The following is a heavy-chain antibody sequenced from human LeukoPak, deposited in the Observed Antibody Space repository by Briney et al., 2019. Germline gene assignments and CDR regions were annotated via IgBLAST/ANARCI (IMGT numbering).Heavy chain of an antibody. CDR1: GYTLTELS. D-gene: IGHD5-18*01. J-gene: IGHJ4*02. CDR3: ATDQGTTAMVVY. Sequence: ASVKVSCKVSGYTLTELSMHWVRQAPGKGLEWMGGFDPEDGETIYAQKFQGRVTMTEDTSTDTAYMELSSLRSEDTAVYYCATDQGTTAMVVYWGQGTLVTVSS. V-gene: IGHV1-24*01. CDR2: FDPEDGET.